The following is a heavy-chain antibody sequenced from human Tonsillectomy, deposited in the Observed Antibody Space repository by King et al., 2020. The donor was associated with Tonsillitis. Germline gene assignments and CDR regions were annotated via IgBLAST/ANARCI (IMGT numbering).Heavy chain of an antibody. V-gene: IGHV1-46*01. J-gene: IGHJ6*02. CDR3: ARVAVAGMSSYGMDV. D-gene: IGHD6-19*01. CDR1: GYTFTSYY. Sequence: VQLVESGAEVKKPGASVKVSCKASGYTFTSYYMHWVRQAPGQGLEWMGIINPSGGSARSAQKFQGRVTMTRDTSTRTVYMELSSLRSEDTAVYYWARVAVAGMSSYGMDVWGQGTTVTVSS. CDR2: INPSGGSA.